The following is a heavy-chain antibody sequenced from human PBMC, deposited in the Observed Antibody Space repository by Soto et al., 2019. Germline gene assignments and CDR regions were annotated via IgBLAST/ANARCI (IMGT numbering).Heavy chain of an antibody. D-gene: IGHD6-6*01. J-gene: IGHJ5*02. Sequence: SETLSLTCTVSGGSISSYYWSWIRQPPGKGLEWIGYIYYSGSTNYNPSLKSRVTISVDTSKNQFSLKLSSVTAADTAVYSCARSYSRYVFDWFDPWGQGTLVTVSS. CDR2: IYYSGST. V-gene: IGHV4-59*01. CDR1: GGSISSYY. CDR3: ARSYSRYVFDWFDP.